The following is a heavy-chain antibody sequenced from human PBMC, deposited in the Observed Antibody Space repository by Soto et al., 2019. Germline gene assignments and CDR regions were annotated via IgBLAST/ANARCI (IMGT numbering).Heavy chain of an antibody. V-gene: IGHV3-23*01. Sequence: GGSLRLSCAAPGFTFSNYAMSWVRQAPGKGLEWVSGISGSGGSTYYADSVKGRFTISRDNSKNTLYLQMNSLRAEDTAVYYCAKDHKTTVTSWGYFDYWGQGTLVTVSS. D-gene: IGHD4-17*01. CDR2: ISGSGGST. J-gene: IGHJ4*02. CDR3: AKDHKTTVTSWGYFDY. CDR1: GFTFSNYA.